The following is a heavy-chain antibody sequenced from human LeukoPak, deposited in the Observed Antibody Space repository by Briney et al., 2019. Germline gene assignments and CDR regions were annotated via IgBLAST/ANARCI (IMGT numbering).Heavy chain of an antibody. V-gene: IGHV4-39*02. D-gene: IGHD1-26*01. Sequence: PSETLSLTCTVSGGSISSSSYYWGWIRQPPGKGLERIGSIYYSGSTYYNPSLKSRVTISVDTSKNQFSLKLSSVTAADTAVYYCAREGDQYSGSYPGDFDYWGQGTLVTVSS. CDR3: AREGDQYSGSYPGDFDY. CDR1: GGSISSSSYY. CDR2: IYYSGST. J-gene: IGHJ4*02.